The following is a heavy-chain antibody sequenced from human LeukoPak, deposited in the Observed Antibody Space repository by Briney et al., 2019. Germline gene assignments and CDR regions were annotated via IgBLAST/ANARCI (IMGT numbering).Heavy chain of an antibody. CDR1: GFTFGSYS. D-gene: IGHD5-18*01. J-gene: IGHJ4*02. CDR2: ISSSSSYI. Sequence: GGSLRLSCAASGFTFGSYSMNWVRQAPGKGLEWVSSISSSSSYIYYADSVKGRFTISRDNAKNSLYLQMNSLRAEDTAVYYCAKRLVGGYSYGPLDSWGQGTLVTVSS. V-gene: IGHV3-21*01. CDR3: AKRLVGGYSYGPLDS.